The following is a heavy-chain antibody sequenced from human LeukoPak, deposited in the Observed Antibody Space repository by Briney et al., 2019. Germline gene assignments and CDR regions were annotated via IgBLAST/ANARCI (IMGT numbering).Heavy chain of an antibody. CDR2: IFSSSTYI. J-gene: IGHJ4*02. CDR3: ARDPYGSGSF. V-gene: IGHV3-21*04. CDR1: GFAFNTYS. D-gene: IGHD3-10*01. Sequence: GGSLRLSCAASGFAFNTYSMNWVRQAPGKGLEWVSFIFSSSTYIYYTDSVKGRFTISRDNAKNSLYLQMNSLRAEDTAVYYCARDPYGSGSFWGQGTLVTVSS.